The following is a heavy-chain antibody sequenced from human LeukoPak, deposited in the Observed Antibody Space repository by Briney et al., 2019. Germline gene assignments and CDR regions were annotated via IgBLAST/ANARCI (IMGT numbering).Heavy chain of an antibody. CDR1: GFTFSSYG. CDR2: ISYDGSNK. D-gene: IGHD1-1*01. Sequence: GSLRLSCAASGFTFSSYGMHWVRQAPGKGLEWVAVISYDGSNKYYADSVKGRFTISRDNSKNTLYLQMNSLRAEDTAVYHCAKAPGTATAARYFEYWGQGTLVTVSS. V-gene: IGHV3-30*18. J-gene: IGHJ4*02. CDR3: AKAPGTATAARYFEY.